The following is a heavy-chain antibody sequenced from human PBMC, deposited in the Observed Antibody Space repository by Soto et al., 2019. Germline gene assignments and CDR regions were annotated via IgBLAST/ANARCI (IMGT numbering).Heavy chain of an antibody. CDR3: AREVASPGAWHFDF. D-gene: IGHD5-12*01. Sequence: SETLSLTCNVSGGSISNYYWNWIRRPPGKGLEWIGYIYYRGSTKYNPSLKSRGTISADKSRNQFSLKLTSVTAADTAVYYCAREVASPGAWHFDFCGRGTLVPVSS. V-gene: IGHV4-59*01. J-gene: IGHJ2*01. CDR2: IYYRGST. CDR1: GGSISNYY.